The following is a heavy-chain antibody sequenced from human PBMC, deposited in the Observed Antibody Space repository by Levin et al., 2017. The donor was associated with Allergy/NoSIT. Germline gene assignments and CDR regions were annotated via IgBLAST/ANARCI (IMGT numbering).Heavy chain of an antibody. V-gene: IGHV1-18*01. CDR3: ARDDQPPNYYDRPFDY. D-gene: IGHD3-22*01. CDR1: GYTFTSYG. J-gene: IGHJ4*02. CDR2: ISAYNGNT. Sequence: PVASVKVSCKASGYTFTSYGISWVRQAPGQGLEWMGWISAYNGNTNYAQKLQGRVTMTTDTSTSTAYMELRSLRSDDTAVYYCARDDQPPNYYDRPFDYWGQGTLVTVSS.